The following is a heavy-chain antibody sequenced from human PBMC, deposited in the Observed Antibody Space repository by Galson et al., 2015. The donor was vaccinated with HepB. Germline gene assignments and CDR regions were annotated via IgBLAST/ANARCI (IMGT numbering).Heavy chain of an antibody. CDR2: ISYDGNNK. Sequence: SLRLSCAASGFTFSDYAMHRVRQAPGKGLEWMAVISYDGNNKHYADSLKGRFTISRDNSKHTLYLQMNSVTTEDTAMYYCVRGVSDTSILDVWGKGTTVTVSS. CDR3: VRGVSDTSILDV. J-gene: IGHJ6*04. V-gene: IGHV3-30*03. D-gene: IGHD5-18*01. CDR1: GFTFSDYA.